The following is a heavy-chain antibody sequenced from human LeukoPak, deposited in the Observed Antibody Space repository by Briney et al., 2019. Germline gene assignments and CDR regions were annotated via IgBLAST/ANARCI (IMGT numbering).Heavy chain of an antibody. J-gene: IGHJ4*02. CDR1: GFTFSSYA. CDR3: AKDKGQLAHYFDY. Sequence: GGSLRHSCAASGFTFSSYAMSWVRQAPGKGLNWVSAISSSGGSTYYADSVKGRFTISRDNSKNTLYLQMNSLRAEDTAVYYCAKDKGQLAHYFDYWGQGTLVTVSS. D-gene: IGHD6-6*01. CDR2: ISSSGGST. V-gene: IGHV3-23*01.